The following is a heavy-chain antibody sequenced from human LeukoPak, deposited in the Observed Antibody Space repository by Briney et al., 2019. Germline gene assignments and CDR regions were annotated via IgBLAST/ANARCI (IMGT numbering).Heavy chain of an antibody. CDR1: GFTVSSNY. CDR3: VREIGNSGNYD. D-gene: IGHD1-26*01. V-gene: IGHV3-53*01. J-gene: IGHJ4*02. Sequence: GGSLRLSCAASGFTVSSNYMSWVRQAPGKGLEWVSVIYRGDATYYAESVKGRFTISRDRYKNTLYLQMNSLSAEDTAMYYCVREIGNSGNYDWGQGILVTVSS. CDR2: IYRGDAT.